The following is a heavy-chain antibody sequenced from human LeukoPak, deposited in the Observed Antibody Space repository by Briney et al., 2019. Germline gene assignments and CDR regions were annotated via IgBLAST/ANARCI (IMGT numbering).Heavy chain of an antibody. Sequence: ASVKVSCKASGYTFTGYHIHWVRQAPGQGLEWMGWINTDSGGTNYAQKFQGRVTMTRDTSISTAYMELSRLRSDDTAIYYCTRGVVVLTAPLLDWGQGTLVTVSS. V-gene: IGHV1-2*02. CDR2: INTDSGGT. J-gene: IGHJ4*02. CDR3: TRGVVVLTAPLLD. CDR1: GYTFTGYH. D-gene: IGHD2-21*02.